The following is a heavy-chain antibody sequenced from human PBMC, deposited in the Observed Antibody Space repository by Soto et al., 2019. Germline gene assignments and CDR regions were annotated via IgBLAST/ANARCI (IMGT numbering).Heavy chain of an antibody. CDR2: INAGNGNT. Sequence: QFQLVQSGAEVKKPGASGKVSCKASGYTFTSYAMHWVRQAPGQRLEGMGWINAGNGNTKYSQKFQGRVTITRDTSASTAYMELSSLRSEDTAVYYCARSQRPSSWNYLPLDYWGQGTLVTVSS. D-gene: IGHD1-7*01. J-gene: IGHJ4*02. CDR3: ARSQRPSSWNYLPLDY. V-gene: IGHV1-3*01. CDR1: GYTFTSYA.